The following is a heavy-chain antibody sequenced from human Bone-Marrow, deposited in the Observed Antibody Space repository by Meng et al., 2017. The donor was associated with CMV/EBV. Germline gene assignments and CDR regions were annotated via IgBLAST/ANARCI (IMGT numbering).Heavy chain of an antibody. CDR2: INPIGGST. Sequence: ASVKVSCKASGYTFTSYYMHWVRQAPGQGLEWMGIINPIGGSTSYAQKFQGRVTMTRDTSTSTVYMEVSSLRSEDTAVYYCARDRVMIVQKFSFDDWGQGTLVTVSS. D-gene: IGHD3-22*01. CDR3: ARDRVMIVQKFSFDD. J-gene: IGHJ4*02. CDR1: GYTFTSYY. V-gene: IGHV1-46*01.